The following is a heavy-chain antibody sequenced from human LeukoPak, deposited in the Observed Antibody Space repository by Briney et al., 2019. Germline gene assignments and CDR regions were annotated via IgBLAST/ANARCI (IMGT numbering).Heavy chain of an antibody. CDR1: GYTFTSNY. CDR2: ISPSGGST. J-gene: IGHJ6*03. Sequence: GASVKVSCKAFGYTFTSNYMHWVRQAPGQGPEWMGVISPSGGSTTYAQKFQGRVTLTRDMSTSTDYLELSSLRSEDTAVYYCARDPGPVGATTVYYYYYYMDVWGEGATVTIPS. V-gene: IGHV1-46*01. D-gene: IGHD1-26*01. CDR3: ARDPGPVGATTVYYYYYYMDV.